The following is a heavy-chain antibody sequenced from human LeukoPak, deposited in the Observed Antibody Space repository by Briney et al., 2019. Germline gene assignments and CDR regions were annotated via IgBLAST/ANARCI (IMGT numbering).Heavy chain of an antibody. CDR2: INPNSGGT. V-gene: IGHV1-2*02. CDR3: ARWSYYAPYYNWFDP. J-gene: IGHJ5*02. CDR1: GYTFTGYY. Sequence: ASVKVSCKASGYTFTGYYMHWARQAPGQGLEWMGWINPNSGGTNYAQKFQGRVTMTRDTSISTAYMELSRLRSDDTAVYYCARWSYYAPYYNWFDPWGQGTLVTVSS. D-gene: IGHD3-10*01.